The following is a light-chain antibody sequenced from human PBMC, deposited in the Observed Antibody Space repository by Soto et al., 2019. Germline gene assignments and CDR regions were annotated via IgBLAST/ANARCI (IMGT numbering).Light chain of an antibody. CDR3: QQYGDSPWT. V-gene: IGKV3-20*01. CDR1: QSVSATY. J-gene: IGKJ1*01. Sequence: EFVLTQSPGTLSLSPGERANLSCRASQSVSATYLAWYQQKPGQAPRLLIYAASSRATGVPDRFSGSGSGTDFTLTISRLEPEDFAVYYCQQYGDSPWTFGQGTKVDI. CDR2: AAS.